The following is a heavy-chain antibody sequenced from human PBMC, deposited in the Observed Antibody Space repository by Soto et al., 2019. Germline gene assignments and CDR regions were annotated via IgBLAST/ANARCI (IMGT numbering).Heavy chain of an antibody. CDR3: ARDLGVGFIVFRRGWDAFDI. V-gene: IGHV3-48*03. CDR1: GFTFSSYE. Sequence: GGSLRLSCAASGFTFSSYEMNWVRQAPGKGLEWVSYISSSGSTIYYADSVKGRFTISRDNAKNSLYLQMNSLRAEDTAVYYCARDLGVGFIVFRRGWDAFDISGQAIMVPVSS. J-gene: IGHJ3*02. CDR2: ISSSGSTI. D-gene: IGHD1-26*01.